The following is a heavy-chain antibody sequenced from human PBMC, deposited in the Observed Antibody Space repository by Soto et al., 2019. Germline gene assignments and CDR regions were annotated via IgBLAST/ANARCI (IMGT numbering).Heavy chain of an antibody. J-gene: IGHJ6*02. CDR3: ARVMVITAAISYYYGMDV. CDR2: ISYDGTTE. D-gene: IGHD3-10*01. Sequence: GGSLRLSCAASGFTFNIYSIHWVRQTPGRGLEWVAVISYDGTTEYYADSVKGRFTISRDNSNDTLYLQLNSVRTEDTGVYYCARVMVITAAISYYYGMDVWGRETTVTV. V-gene: IGHV3-30-3*01. CDR1: GFTFNIYS.